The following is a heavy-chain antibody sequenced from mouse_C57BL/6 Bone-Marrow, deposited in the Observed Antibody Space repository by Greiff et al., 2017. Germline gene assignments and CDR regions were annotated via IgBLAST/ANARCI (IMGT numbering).Heavy chain of an antibody. Sequence: QVQLQQPGAELVKPGASVKLSCKASGYTFTNYWMHWVKQRPGQGLEWIGMMHPKGGSPDYNEKFKSEATLSVDKSSSTAYMELSSLTSEDSAVYYCARSYDYDDYTMDYWGQGTPVTVSP. CDR2: MHPKGGSP. CDR3: ARSYDYDDYTMDY. D-gene: IGHD2-4*01. J-gene: IGHJ4*01. CDR1: GYTFTNYW. V-gene: IGHV1-64*01.